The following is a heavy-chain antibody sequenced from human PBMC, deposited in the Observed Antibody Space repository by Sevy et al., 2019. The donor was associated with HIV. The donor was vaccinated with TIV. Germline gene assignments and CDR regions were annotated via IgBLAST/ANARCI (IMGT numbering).Heavy chain of an antibody. J-gene: IGHJ5*02. V-gene: IGHV3-48*03. CDR3: TRNGGAFDNGFDP. CDR1: GFTFSSYD. D-gene: IGHD2-8*01. Sequence: GGSLRLSCTASGFTFSSYDMNWVRPAPGEGLEWVSKNSSSGSSIYYADSVKGRFTVSRDNAKNSLNLQMNSLRAEDTAVYYCTRNGGAFDNGFDPWGQGTLVTVSS. CDR2: NSSSGSSI.